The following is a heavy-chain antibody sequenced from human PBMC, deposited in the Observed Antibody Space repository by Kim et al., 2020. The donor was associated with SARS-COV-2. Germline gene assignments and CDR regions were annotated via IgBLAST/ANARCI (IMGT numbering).Heavy chain of an antibody. CDR1: GFTFSDHY. Sequence: GGSLRLSCAASGFTFSDHYMDWVRQAPGKGLEWVGRTRNKANSYTTEYAASVKGRFTISRDDSKNSLYLQMNSLKTEDTAVYYCARGGSSSWYYFDYWGQGTLVTVSS. CDR2: TRNKANSYTT. V-gene: IGHV3-72*01. CDR3: ARGGSSSWYYFDY. J-gene: IGHJ4*02. D-gene: IGHD6-13*01.